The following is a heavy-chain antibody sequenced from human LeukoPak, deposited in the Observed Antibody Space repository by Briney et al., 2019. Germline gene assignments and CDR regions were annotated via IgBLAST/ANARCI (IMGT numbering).Heavy chain of an antibody. D-gene: IGHD3-3*01. V-gene: IGHV3-48*01. J-gene: IGHJ4*02. CDR2: ISSSSSTI. CDR3: AREVRFLSFDY. Sequence: GGSLRLSCAASGFTFSSYSMNWVRQAPGKGLEWVSYISSSSSTIYYADSVKGRFTISRDNAKNSLYLQMDSLRAEDTAVYYCAREVRFLSFDYWGQGTLVTVSS. CDR1: GFTFSSYS.